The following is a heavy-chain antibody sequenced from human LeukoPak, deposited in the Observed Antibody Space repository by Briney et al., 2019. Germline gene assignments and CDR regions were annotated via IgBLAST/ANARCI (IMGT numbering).Heavy chain of an antibody. Sequence: SETLSLTCTVFGGSISSYYWSWVRQPPGKGLEWIGYASYSGSTDYNPSLKSRVIISIDTSKNQFSLGLRSVTAADTAVYYCARENDRYGRIDYWGQGTQVTVSS. CDR1: GGSISSYY. V-gene: IGHV4-59*01. D-gene: IGHD5-18*01. J-gene: IGHJ4*02. CDR2: ASYSGST. CDR3: ARENDRYGRIDY.